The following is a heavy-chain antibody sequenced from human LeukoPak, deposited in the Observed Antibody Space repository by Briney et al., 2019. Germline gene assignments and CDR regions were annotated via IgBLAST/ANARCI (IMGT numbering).Heavy chain of an antibody. Sequence: SETLSLTCTVSGGSISSSSYYWGWIRQPLGKGLEWIGSIYYSGSTYYNPSLKSQVTISVDTSKNQFSLKLSSVTAADTAVYYCARGSTYVDCTNGVCYSSAAAGTLDYWGQGTLVTVSS. CDR2: IYYSGST. CDR1: GGSISSSSYY. CDR3: ARGSTYVDCTNGVCYSSAAAGTLDY. V-gene: IGHV4-39*07. D-gene: IGHD2-8*01. J-gene: IGHJ4*02.